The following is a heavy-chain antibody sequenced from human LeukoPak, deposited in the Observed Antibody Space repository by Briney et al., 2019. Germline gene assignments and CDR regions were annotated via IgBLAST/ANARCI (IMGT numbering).Heavy chain of an antibody. CDR2: IHSHESDK. V-gene: IGHV3-30*02. CDR3: ARFHSDYFDY. D-gene: IGHD3-10*01. CDR1: GFTFDDYA. J-gene: IGHJ4*02. Sequence: PGGSLRLSCVASGFTFDDYAVHWVRQAPGKGLEWVAFIHSHESDKYYADSVKGRFTISRDNAKNSLYLQMNSLRAEDTAVYYCARFHSDYFDYWGQGTLVTVSS.